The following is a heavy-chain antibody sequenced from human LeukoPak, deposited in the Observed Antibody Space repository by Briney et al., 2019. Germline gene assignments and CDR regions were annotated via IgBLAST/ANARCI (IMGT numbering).Heavy chain of an antibody. CDR3: ARVEAVCGGDCFSDY. CDR2: ISAYNGNT. CDR1: GYTFTSYG. V-gene: IGHV1-18*01. D-gene: IGHD2-21*02. J-gene: IGHJ4*02. Sequence: ASVKVSCKASGYTFTSYGISWMRQAPGQGLEWMGWISAYNGNTNYAQKLQGRVTMTTDTSTSTAYMELRSLRSDDTAVYYCARVEAVCGGDCFSDYWGQGTLVTVSS.